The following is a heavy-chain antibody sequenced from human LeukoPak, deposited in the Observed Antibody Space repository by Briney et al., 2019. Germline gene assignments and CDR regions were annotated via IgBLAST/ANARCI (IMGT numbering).Heavy chain of an antibody. CDR3: ARDRIFGVVNLRRYGMDV. D-gene: IGHD3-3*01. CDR1: GFTLSSYS. CDR2: ISSSSSTI. Sequence: GSLRLSCAASGFTLSSYSMNWVRQAPGKGLEWVSYISSSSSTIYYADSVKGRFTISRDNAKNSLYLQMNSLRAEDTAVYYCARDRIFGVVNLRRYGMDVWGQGTTVTVSS. J-gene: IGHJ6*02. V-gene: IGHV3-48*01.